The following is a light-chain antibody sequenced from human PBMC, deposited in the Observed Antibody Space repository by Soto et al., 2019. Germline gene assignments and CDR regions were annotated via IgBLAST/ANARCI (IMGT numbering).Light chain of an antibody. J-gene: IGKJ2*01. CDR2: AAS. Sequence: IQLTQSPSSLSTSVGDSVTITCRASQSISNFLNWYQHKPGKAPDLLIYAASTLFSGVPSRFRGSGSGTDFTLTITSLQPEDFATYYSQQSYRAPYTFGQGTKLEIK. V-gene: IGKV1-39*01. CDR1: QSISNF. CDR3: QQSYRAPYT.